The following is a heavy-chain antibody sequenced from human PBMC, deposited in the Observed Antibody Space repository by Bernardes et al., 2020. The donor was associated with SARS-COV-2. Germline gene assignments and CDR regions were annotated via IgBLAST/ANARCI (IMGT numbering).Heavy chain of an antibody. CDR2: INWNSNKI. V-gene: IGHV3-9*01. J-gene: IGHJ4*02. CDR1: GFTFDDYA. Sequence: GGSLRLSCAASGFTFDDYAMHWVRQAPGKGLEWVSSINWNSNKIGYADSVKGRFTTSRDNAKNSLYLEMKNLRTEDTALYYCAKDLFYDGSGPFDYWGQGILVTVSS. CDR3: AKDLFYDGSGPFDY. D-gene: IGHD3-22*01.